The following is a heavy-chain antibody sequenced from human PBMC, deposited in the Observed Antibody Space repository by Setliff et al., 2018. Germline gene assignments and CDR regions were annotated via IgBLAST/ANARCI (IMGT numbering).Heavy chain of an antibody. Sequence: PSETLSLTCTVSGVSVNSLTWWSWVRQTPGKGLEWIGYVSRSGRTKYNPSLKSRVAMSIDVSKKQFSLEVSSVTAADTAVYYCARLKYYNSGTYWGNWDYYSSMDVWGKGTTVTVSS. J-gene: IGHJ6*04. V-gene: IGHV4-4*02. CDR1: GVSVNSLTW. CDR2: VSRSGRT. D-gene: IGHD3-22*01. CDR3: ARLKYYNSGTYWGNWDYYSSMDV.